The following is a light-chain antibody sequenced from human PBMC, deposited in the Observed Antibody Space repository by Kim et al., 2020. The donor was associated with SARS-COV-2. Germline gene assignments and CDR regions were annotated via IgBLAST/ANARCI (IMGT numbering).Light chain of an antibody. CDR2: YDS. V-gene: IGLV3-21*04. CDR1: NIGSKS. Sequence: SYELTQPPSVSVAPGKTARITCGGNNIGSKSVHWYQQKPGQAPVLVIYYDSDRPSGIPERFSGSNSGNTATLTISRVEAGDEADYYCQVWDSSSDHPRVFGRGTQLTVL. CDR3: QVWDSSSDHPRV. J-gene: IGLJ2*01.